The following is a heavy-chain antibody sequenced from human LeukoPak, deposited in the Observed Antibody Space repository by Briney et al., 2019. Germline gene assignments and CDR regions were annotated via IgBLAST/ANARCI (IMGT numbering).Heavy chain of an antibody. CDR3: ARVRRYDYYYYYGMDV. D-gene: IGHD5-12*01. V-gene: IGHV4-30-4*01. CDR1: GGSISSGDYY. J-gene: IGHJ6*02. Sequence: PSETLSLTCTVSGGSISSGDYYWSWIRQPPGKGLEWIGYIYYSGSTYYNPSLKSRVTISVDTSKNQFSLKLSSVTVADTAVYYCARVRRYDYYYYYGMDVWGQGTTVTVSS. CDR2: IYYSGST.